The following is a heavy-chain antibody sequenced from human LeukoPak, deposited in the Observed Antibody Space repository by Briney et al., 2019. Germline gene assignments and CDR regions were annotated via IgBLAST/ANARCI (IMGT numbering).Heavy chain of an antibody. CDR2: ISWNSGSI. V-gene: IGHV3-9*03. CDR3: AREHYFYHMDG. J-gene: IGHJ6*03. Sequence: GGSLRLSCAASGFTFDDYAMHWVRQAPGKGLEWVSGISWNSGSIGYADSVKGRFTISRDNAKNSLYLQMNSLRAEDMAVYYCAREHYFYHMDGWGEGTTVTVSS. CDR1: GFTFDDYA.